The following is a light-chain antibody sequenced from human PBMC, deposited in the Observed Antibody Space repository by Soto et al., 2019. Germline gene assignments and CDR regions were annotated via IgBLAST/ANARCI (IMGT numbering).Light chain of an antibody. CDR3: MQALQTPIT. Sequence: DIVMTQSPLSLPVTPGEPASISCTSSQSLLHSNGYNYLDWYLQKPGQSPHLLFYLGFNRASGVPDRFSGSGSGTDFTLKISRVEAEDVGVYYCMQALQTPITFGQGTRMEIK. CDR1: QSLLHSNGYNY. V-gene: IGKV2-28*01. CDR2: LGF. J-gene: IGKJ5*01.